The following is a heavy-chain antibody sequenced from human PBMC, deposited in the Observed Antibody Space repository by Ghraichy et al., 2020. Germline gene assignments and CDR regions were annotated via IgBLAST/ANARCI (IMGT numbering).Heavy chain of an antibody. CDR1: NGSIISYY. V-gene: IGHV4-59*08. CDR2: ISYSGST. J-gene: IGHJ5*02. Sequence: SQTLSLTCTVSNGSIISYYWNWIRQPPGQGLEWIGSISYSGSTQYNPYLKSRVTISVDTSKNQFSLKLNSVTAADTAVYYCARFFDSDESYYWFDPWGQGTLVTVSS. D-gene: IGHD3-22*01. CDR3: ARFFDSDESYYWFDP.